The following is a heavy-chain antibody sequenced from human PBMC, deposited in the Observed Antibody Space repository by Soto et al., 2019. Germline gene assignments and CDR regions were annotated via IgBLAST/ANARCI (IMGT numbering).Heavy chain of an antibody. V-gene: IGHV1-46*01. CDR3: ARAGAGHFDS. CDR2: INPSVGST. Sequence: QVQLVQSGAEVRKPGASVKDSCKASGYTFTTYNMHWVRQAPGQGLEWMGVINPSVGSTSYAQKFQGRVTMTRDTSTSTVYMELSSLRSEDTAVYYCARAGAGHFDSWGQGTLVTVSS. CDR1: GYTFTTYN. D-gene: IGHD3-10*01. J-gene: IGHJ4*02.